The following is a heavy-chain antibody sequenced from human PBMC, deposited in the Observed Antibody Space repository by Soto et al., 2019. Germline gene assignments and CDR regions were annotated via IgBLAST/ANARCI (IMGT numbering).Heavy chain of an antibody. CDR2: IIPILGTA. CDR1: GGTFSSYA. V-gene: IGHV1-69*01. D-gene: IGHD3-9*01. J-gene: IGHJ5*02. Sequence: QGQLVQSGAEVKKPGSSVKVSCKASGGTFSSYAISWVRQAPGQGLEWMGGIIPILGTANYAQKFQGRVTITADESTSTAYIELSSLRSEDTAVYYCARMYYDILTGPPWFDPWGQGTLVTVSS. CDR3: ARMYYDILTGPPWFDP.